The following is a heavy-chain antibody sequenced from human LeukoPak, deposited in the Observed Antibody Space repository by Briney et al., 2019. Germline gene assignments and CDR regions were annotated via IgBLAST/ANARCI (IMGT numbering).Heavy chain of an antibody. J-gene: IGHJ2*01. D-gene: IGHD3-22*01. Sequence: GGSLRLSCAASGFTFSGYWMHWVRQAPGRGLVWVSRIDSDGSSTNYADSVKGRFTISRDNAKNTLYLQMNSLRAEDTAMYYCARGLNWYFDPWGRGTLVTVSS. CDR2: IDSDGSST. CDR3: ARGLNWYFDP. CDR1: GFTFSGYW. V-gene: IGHV3-74*01.